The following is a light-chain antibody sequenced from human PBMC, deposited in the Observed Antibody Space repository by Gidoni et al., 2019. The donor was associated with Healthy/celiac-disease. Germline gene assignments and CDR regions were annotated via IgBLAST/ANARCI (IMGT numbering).Light chain of an antibody. J-gene: IGKJ5*01. CDR3: QQSYSTPPIT. CDR2: AAS. Sequence: DIQMTQSPSSLSASVGDRVTITCRASQRISSYLNWYQQKPGKAPKRLIYAASSLQSGVPSRFSGSGSGTDFTLTISSLQPEDFATYYCQQSYSTPPITFGQGTRLEIK. V-gene: IGKV1-39*01. CDR1: QRISSY.